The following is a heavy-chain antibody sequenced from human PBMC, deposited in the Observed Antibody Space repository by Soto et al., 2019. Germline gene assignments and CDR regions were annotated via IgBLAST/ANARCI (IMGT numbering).Heavy chain of an antibody. CDR2: ISTSTGNT. D-gene: IGHD3-16*01. V-gene: IGHV1-18*04. CDR3: ARGEGMGAGHDAYDI. Sequence: SVKVSCKASGYTFTNYDVTWVRQAPGQGLEWMGWISTSTGNTNYAQKLQGIVTMTTDTSASTAYMELRSLRSDDTAGYYCARGEGMGAGHDAYDIWGQGTTVTVSS. J-gene: IGHJ3*02. CDR1: GYTFTNYD.